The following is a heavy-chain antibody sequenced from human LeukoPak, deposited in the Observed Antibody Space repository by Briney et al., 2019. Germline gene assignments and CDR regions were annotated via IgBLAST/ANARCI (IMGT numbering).Heavy chain of an antibody. D-gene: IGHD3-10*01. CDR2: TYYRSKWYY. J-gene: IGHJ4*02. CDR3: ARSGSGYFDY. Sequence: SQTLSLTCAISGDNVSGYTAAWSWIRQSPSRGLEWLGRTYYRSKWYYDYAESVKSRITINPDTSKNQFSLQLNSVTPEDTAVYYCARSGSGYFDYWGQGILVTVSS. CDR1: GDNVSGYTAA. V-gene: IGHV6-1*01.